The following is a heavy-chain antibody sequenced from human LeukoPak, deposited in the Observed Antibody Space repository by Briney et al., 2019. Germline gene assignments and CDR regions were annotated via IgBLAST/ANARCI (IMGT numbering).Heavy chain of an antibody. J-gene: IGHJ4*02. D-gene: IGHD3-16*02. CDR2: ISAYNGHT. V-gene: IGHV1-18*01. Sequence: ASVKVSCKASGYSFTSYGITWVRQAPGQGLEWMGRISAYNGHTNYAQKLQGRVTMTTDTSTSTAYMELRSLRSDDTAVYYCARQDRLWGSYRPLSVWGQGTLVTVSS. CDR3: ARQDRLWGSYRPLSV. CDR1: GYSFTSYG.